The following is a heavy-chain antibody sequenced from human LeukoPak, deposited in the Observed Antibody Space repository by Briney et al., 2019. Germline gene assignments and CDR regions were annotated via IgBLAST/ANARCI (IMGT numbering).Heavy chain of an antibody. CDR3: ARDPGYSSGWYYFVY. D-gene: IGHD6-19*01. V-gene: IGHV3-30*04. J-gene: IGHJ4*02. CDR1: GFTFSRYD. Sequence: GGSLRLSCAASGFTFSRYDMHGVRQARGKGLEWVTVISYDGSNKYYALSVKGRFTLYRDNTKNTLYLQMNSLRAEDRAVYCCARDPGYSSGWYYFVYWGQGPLVTVSS. CDR2: ISYDGSNK.